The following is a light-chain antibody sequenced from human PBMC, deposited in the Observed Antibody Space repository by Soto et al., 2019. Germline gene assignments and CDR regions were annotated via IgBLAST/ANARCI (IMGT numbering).Light chain of an antibody. Sequence: DIQMTQSPSSLSASVGDTVTITCRASQSMSVHFNWYQQKPGKVPKLLIYAASNLHSGVPSRFSGSGSDTDFALTISSLQPEDFATYYCQQSFITPYTFGQGTRLEIK. CDR3: QQSFITPYT. J-gene: IGKJ2*01. CDR1: QSMSVH. V-gene: IGKV1-39*01. CDR2: AAS.